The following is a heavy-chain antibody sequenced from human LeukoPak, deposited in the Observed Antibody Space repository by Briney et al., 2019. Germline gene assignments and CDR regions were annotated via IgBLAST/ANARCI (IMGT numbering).Heavy chain of an antibody. D-gene: IGHD4-23*01. J-gene: IGHJ6*03. CDR1: GFTFSSYW. CDR3: ARDNSYYYYYMDV. V-gene: IGHV3-7*01. CDR2: IKHDGSEK. Sequence: GGSLGLSCAASGFTFSSYWMSWVRQAPGKGLEWVANIKHDGSEKYYVDSVKGRFTISRDNAKDSLYLQMNSLRAEDTAVYYCARDNSYYYYYMDVWGKGTTVTVSS.